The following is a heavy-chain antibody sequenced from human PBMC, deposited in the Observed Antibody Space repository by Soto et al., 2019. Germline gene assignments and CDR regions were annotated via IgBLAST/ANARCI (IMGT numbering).Heavy chain of an antibody. Sequence: ASVKVSCKVSGYTLTELSMHWVRQAPGKGLEWMGGFDPEDGETIYAQKFQGRVTMTKDTSTDPAYMELSSLRSEDTAVYYCAIVPGYCSGGSCPGGFDYWGQVTLVTVSS. CDR3: AIVPGYCSGGSCPGGFDY. J-gene: IGHJ4*02. V-gene: IGHV1-24*01. CDR2: FDPEDGET. CDR1: GYTLTELS. D-gene: IGHD2-15*01.